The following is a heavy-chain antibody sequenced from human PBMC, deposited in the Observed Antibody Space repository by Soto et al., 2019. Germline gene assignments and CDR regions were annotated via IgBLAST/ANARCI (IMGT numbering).Heavy chain of an antibody. CDR2: IYYSGST. J-gene: IGHJ3*02. Sequence: PSETLSLTCTLSGGSDSIGGYYLAWFRQHPGKDLGWIAYIYYSGSTYYNPSLKSRVSISVDTSKNQFSLKLSSVTAADTAVYYCARVITMIVVTMAFDIWGEGTMVT. D-gene: IGHD3-22*01. CDR1: GGSDSIGGYY. V-gene: IGHV4-31*03. CDR3: ARVITMIVVTMAFDI.